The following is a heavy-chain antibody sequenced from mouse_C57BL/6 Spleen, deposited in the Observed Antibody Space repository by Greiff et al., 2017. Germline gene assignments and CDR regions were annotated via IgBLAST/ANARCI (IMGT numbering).Heavy chain of an antibody. CDR2: IDPSDSYT. V-gene: IGHV1-69*01. D-gene: IGHD2-5*01. CDR3: ARKRGYSNAWFAY. CDR1: GYTFTSYW. J-gene: IGHJ3*01. Sequence: VQLQQPGAELVMPGASVKLSCKASGYTFTSYWMHWVKQRPGQGLEWIGEIDPSDSYTNYNQKFKGKSTLTVDKSSSTAYMQLSSLTSEDSAVYYCARKRGYSNAWFAYWGQGTLVTVSA.